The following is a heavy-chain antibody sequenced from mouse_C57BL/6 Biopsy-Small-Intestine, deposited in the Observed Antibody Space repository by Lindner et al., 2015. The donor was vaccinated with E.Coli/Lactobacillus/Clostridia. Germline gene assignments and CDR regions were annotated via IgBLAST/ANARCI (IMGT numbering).Heavy chain of an antibody. D-gene: IGHD2-4*01. J-gene: IGHJ1*03. Sequence: VQLQESGAELVKPGVSVKISCKVSGYAFSRYWVNWVKQRPGKGLEWIGQIYPGDGDTNYNGKFKGKATLTADKSSSTAYMQLSSLTSEDSAVYFCAGGLPWYFDVWGTGTTVTVSS. CDR3: AGGLPWYFDV. CDR2: IYPGDGDT. V-gene: IGHV1-80*01. CDR1: GYAFSRYW.